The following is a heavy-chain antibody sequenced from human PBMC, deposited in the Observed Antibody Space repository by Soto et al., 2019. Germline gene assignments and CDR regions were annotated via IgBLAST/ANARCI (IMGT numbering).Heavy chain of an antibody. Sequence: SVKVSCKASGGTFSGYAISWVRQAPGQGLEWMGGIIPIFGTANYAQKFQGRVTITADESTSTAYMELSSLRSEDTAVYYCARELVGDTSRWISYWGQGTLVTVSS. D-gene: IGHD1-26*01. J-gene: IGHJ4*02. CDR3: ARELVGDTSRWISY. V-gene: IGHV1-69*13. CDR2: IIPIFGTA. CDR1: GGTFSGYA.